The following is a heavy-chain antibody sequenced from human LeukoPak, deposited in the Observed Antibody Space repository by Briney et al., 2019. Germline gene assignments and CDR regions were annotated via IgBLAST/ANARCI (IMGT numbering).Heavy chain of an antibody. V-gene: IGHV4-59*01. CDR1: GGSISSYY. CDR2: IYYSGST. J-gene: IGHJ4*02. Sequence: SETLSLTCTVSGGSISSYYWSWIRQPPGKGLEWIGYIYYSGSTNYNPSLKSRVTISVDTSKNQFSLKLSSVTAADTAVYYCARYSSSWSLFDYWGQGTLVTVSS. CDR3: ARYSSSWSLFDY. D-gene: IGHD6-13*01.